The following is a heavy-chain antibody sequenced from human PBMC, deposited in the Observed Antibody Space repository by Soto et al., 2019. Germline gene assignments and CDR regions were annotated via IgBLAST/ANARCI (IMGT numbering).Heavy chain of an antibody. CDR1: GGIFSTYA. V-gene: IGHV1-69*13. D-gene: IGHD2-21*02. Sequence: SVKVSCKASGGIFSTYAISWLRQAPGQGLEWMGGIIPLFGTPNYAQRFQGRVTITADESTSTAYMELSRLRSEDTAVYYCGSTYYNPSLKSRVTISVDTSKNQFSLKLSSVTAADTAVYYCARDRYSDNYYYDPEGASYYYYYGMDVWGQGTTVTVSS. CDR2: IIPLFGTP. J-gene: IGHJ6*02. CDR3: GSTYYNPSLKSRVTISVDTSKNQFSLKLSSVTAADTAVYYCARDRYSDNYYYDPEGASYYYYYGMDV.